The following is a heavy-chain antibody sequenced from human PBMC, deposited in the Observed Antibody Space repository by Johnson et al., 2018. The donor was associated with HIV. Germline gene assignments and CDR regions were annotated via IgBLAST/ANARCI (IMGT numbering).Heavy chain of an antibody. CDR1: GFTFSSFA. Sequence: QVQLVESGGGLVKPGGSLRLACAASGFTFSSFAMHWVRQAPGKGLEWVSYIRRSGSTIYYADSVKGRFTISRDNAKNSLYLQMNSLRVEDTALYYCARPADYGDYSRDAFDIWGQGTMVTVSS. CDR3: ARPADYGDYSRDAFDI. D-gene: IGHD4-17*01. CDR2: IRRSGSTI. J-gene: IGHJ3*02. V-gene: IGHV3-11*04.